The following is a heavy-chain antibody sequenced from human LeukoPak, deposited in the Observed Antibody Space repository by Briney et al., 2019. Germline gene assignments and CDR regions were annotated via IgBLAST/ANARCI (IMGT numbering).Heavy chain of an antibody. D-gene: IGHD2-2*01. CDR1: GYTFTTYS. CDR2: ISVNNGGT. V-gene: IGHV1-18*01. Sequence: ASVKVSSKASGYTFTTYSLAWVRQAPGQSLQWMGWISVNNGGTNYAQSFQDRVTLTRDTSTNTAYLELRSLRSDDTAIIYCATATQPRGYFLHWGQGTLVTVSS. J-gene: IGHJ1*01. CDR3: ATATQPRGYFLH.